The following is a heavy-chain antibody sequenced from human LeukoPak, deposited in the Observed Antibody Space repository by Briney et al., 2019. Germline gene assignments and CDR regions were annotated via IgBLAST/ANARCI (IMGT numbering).Heavy chain of an antibody. CDR2: ITAYDGNT. CDR1: GYTFSRYG. CDR3: ARQSFIAGDNWNYVLNGDDALDI. J-gene: IGHJ3*02. V-gene: IGHV1-18*01. Sequence: ASMNVSCTASGYTFSRYGITWVRQAPGQGLEWMGWITAYDGNTNFAQNFQARVTMTTDTSTNTAYMELRSLRSDDTAVYYCARQSFIAGDNWNYVLNGDDALDIWGQGTMVTVSS. D-gene: IGHD1-7*01.